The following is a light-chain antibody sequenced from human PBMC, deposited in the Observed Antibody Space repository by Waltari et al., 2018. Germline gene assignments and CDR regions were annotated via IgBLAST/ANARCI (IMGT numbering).Light chain of an antibody. Sequence: QPVLTQPTSLSASPGASARLTCTLRSGISVGSYRIFWYQQKPGSPPRYLLNYHTDSDKNQGSGFPSRFSGSKDASANAGILLISGLQSEDEADYYCMIWHNNAWVFGGGTRLTVL. CDR3: MIWHNNAWV. CDR2: YHTDSDK. J-gene: IGLJ2*01. CDR1: SGISVGSYR. V-gene: IGLV5-45*01.